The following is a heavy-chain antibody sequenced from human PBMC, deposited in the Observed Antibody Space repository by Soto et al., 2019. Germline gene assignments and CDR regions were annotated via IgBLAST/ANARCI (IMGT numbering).Heavy chain of an antibody. J-gene: IGHJ3*02. CDR3: ARGYYDSSGYYYDWSAFDI. CDR1: GGTFSSYA. Sequence: SVNVSCKASGGTFSSYAISWVRQAPGQGLEWMGGIIPIFGTANYAQKFQGRVTITADESTSTAYMELSSLRSEDTAVYYCARGYYDSSGYYYDWSAFDIWGQGTMVTVSS. V-gene: IGHV1-69*13. CDR2: IIPIFGTA. D-gene: IGHD3-22*01.